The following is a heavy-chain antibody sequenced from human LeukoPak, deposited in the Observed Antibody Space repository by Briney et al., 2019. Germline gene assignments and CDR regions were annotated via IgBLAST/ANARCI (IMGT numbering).Heavy chain of an antibody. J-gene: IGHJ4*02. D-gene: IGHD6-19*01. CDR3: VRAGSGQYD. V-gene: IGHV3-72*01. CDR1: GFTFSDHY. Sequence: GGSLRLSCAASGFTFSDHYMDWVRQAPGKGLEWVCRSRNKANTYTTDYAASVKGRFTISRDDSRTSLYLQMNSLKSEDPDFYYCVRAGSGQYDWGAGTLVTVSS. CDR2: SRNKANTYTT.